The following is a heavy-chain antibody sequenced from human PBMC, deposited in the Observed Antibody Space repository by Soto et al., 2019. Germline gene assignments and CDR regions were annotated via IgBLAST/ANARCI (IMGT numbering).Heavy chain of an antibody. Sequence: SETLSLTCTVSGGSISNYYWTWVRQPPGKGLEWIGYVYYSGSTNYNPSLESRVTISIDASKNQFSLKMKSVTAADTAVYYCVRDYLLTGFDPWGQGAMVTVSS. CDR3: VRDYLLTGFDP. V-gene: IGHV4-59*01. D-gene: IGHD3-9*01. CDR2: VYYSGST. CDR1: GGSISNYY. J-gene: IGHJ5*02.